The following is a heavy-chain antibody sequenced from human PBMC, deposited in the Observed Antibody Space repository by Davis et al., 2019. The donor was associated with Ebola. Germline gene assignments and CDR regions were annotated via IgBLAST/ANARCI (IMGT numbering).Heavy chain of an antibody. V-gene: IGHV3-23*01. CDR1: GFTFSSYA. CDR2: ISGSGGST. Sequence: PGGSLRLSCAASGFTFSSYAMSWVRQAPGKGLEWVSAISGSGGSTYYADSVKGRFTISRDNSKNTLYLQMNSLRAEDTAVYYCARDLRNYDFWSGYYDYWGQGTLVTVSS. D-gene: IGHD3-3*01. J-gene: IGHJ4*02. CDR3: ARDLRNYDFWSGYYDY.